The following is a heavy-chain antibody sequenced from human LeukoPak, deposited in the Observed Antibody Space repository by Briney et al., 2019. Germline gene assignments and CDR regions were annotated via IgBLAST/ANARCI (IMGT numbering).Heavy chain of an antibody. CDR3: ARGRSNWNYGGVDY. CDR2: MNPNSGNT. Sequence: VKVICKASGYTFTSYDINGLRQPTGQEVEWMGWMNPNSGNTGDAQNFHGRVTMTRNTSISTAYMDLSSLRSEHTAVYYCARGRSNWNYGGVDYWGQGTLVTVSS. D-gene: IGHD1-7*01. CDR1: GYTFTSYD. V-gene: IGHV1-8*01. J-gene: IGHJ4*02.